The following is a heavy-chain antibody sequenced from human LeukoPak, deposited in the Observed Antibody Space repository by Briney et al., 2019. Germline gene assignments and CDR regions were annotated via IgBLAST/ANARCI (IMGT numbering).Heavy chain of an antibody. CDR1: GGSISSGGYY. CDR3: ARVGQYCSSTSCSYNWFGP. Sequence: SETLSLTCTVSGGSISSGGYYWSWIRQPPGKGLEWIGYIYHSGSTYYNPSLKSRVTISVDRSKNQFSLKLSSVTAADTAVYYCARVGQYCSSTSCSYNWFGPWGQGTLVTVSS. CDR2: IYHSGST. D-gene: IGHD2-2*01. V-gene: IGHV4-30-2*01. J-gene: IGHJ5*02.